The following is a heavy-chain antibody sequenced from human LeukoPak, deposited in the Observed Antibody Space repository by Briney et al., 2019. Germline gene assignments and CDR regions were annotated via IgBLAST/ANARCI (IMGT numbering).Heavy chain of an antibody. CDR1: GFTFSSYS. D-gene: IGHD2-2*01. J-gene: IGHJ5*02. Sequence: GGSLRLSCAASGFTFSSYSMNWVRQAPGKGLEWVSSISSSSYIYYADSVKGRFTISRDNAKNSLYLQMNSLRAEDTAVYYCARYCSSTSCYANPWGQGTLVTVSS. CDR2: ISSSSYI. V-gene: IGHV3-21*01. CDR3: ARYCSSTSCYANP.